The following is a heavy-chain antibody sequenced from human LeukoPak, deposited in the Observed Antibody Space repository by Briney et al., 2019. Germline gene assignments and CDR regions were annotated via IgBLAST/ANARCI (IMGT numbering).Heavy chain of an antibody. CDR1: GGTFSSYV. J-gene: IGHJ4*02. D-gene: IGHD1-26*01. CDR3: ATQGELLRAFDF. CDR2: IIPIFGTA. Sequence: ASVKVSCKASGGTFSSYVFSWVRQAPGQGLEWMGGIIPIFGTANYAQKLQGRVTITADESASTAYMDLSSLRSEDTAVYYCATQGELLRAFDFRGQGTLVTVSS. V-gene: IGHV1-69*13.